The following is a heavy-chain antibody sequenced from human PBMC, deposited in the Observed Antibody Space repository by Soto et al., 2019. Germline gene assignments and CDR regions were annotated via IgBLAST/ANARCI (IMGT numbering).Heavy chain of an antibody. Sequence: QVQLVESGGGLVKPGGSLRLSCEGSGFTFSDYYISWIRQAPGKGLEWISYSSNSGTFSRYADSVKGRFSISRDNTKNLLYLQMNSLRAEDTAVYYCARSGDNYNRLDYWGQGTPDTVSS. CDR1: GFTFSDYY. CDR3: ARSGDNYNRLDY. CDR2: SSNSGTFS. D-gene: IGHD1-1*01. J-gene: IGHJ4*02. V-gene: IGHV3-11*06.